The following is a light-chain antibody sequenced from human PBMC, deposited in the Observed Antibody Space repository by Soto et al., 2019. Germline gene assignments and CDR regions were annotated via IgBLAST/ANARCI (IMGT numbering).Light chain of an antibody. Sequence: EIVLTQYPVTLSLSPGERATLSCRASQSVSSYLAWYQQKPGQAPRLLIYDASNRATGIPPRFSGGGSGTDFTLTIDNLQTEDFAIYYCQQRSNWPPITFGHGTRLEIK. CDR1: QSVSSY. CDR3: QQRSNWPPIT. V-gene: IGKV3-11*01. J-gene: IGKJ5*01. CDR2: DAS.